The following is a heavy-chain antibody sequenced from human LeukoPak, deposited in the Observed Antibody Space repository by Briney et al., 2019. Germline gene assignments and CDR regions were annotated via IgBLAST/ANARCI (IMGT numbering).Heavy chain of an antibody. Sequence: SENLSLTCTVSGGSITSYYWSWIRQPPGKGLEWIGHIHNSGGTNYNPSLKSRVTISADTSKNQFSLKLSSVTAADTAVYYCARVGYSYGYVDYWGQGTLVSVSS. CDR1: GGSITSYY. V-gene: IGHV4-59*01. D-gene: IGHD5-18*01. CDR3: ARVGYSYGYVDY. CDR2: IHNSGGT. J-gene: IGHJ4*02.